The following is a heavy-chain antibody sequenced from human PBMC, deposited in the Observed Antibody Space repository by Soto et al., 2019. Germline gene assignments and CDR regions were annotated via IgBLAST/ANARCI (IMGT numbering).Heavy chain of an antibody. Sequence: QVQLVESGGGVVQPGRSLRLSCAASGFTFSSYGMHWVRQAPGKGLEWVAVIWYDGSNKYYADSVKGRFTISRDNSKNTLYLQMNILRVEDTVVYYFARDHYYVWGSFRYAYYYYGMDVWCQGTTVTVSS. V-gene: IGHV3-33*01. CDR2: IWYDGSNK. CDR1: GFTFSSYG. J-gene: IGHJ6*02. CDR3: ARDHYYVWGSFRYAYYYYGMDV. D-gene: IGHD3-16*02.